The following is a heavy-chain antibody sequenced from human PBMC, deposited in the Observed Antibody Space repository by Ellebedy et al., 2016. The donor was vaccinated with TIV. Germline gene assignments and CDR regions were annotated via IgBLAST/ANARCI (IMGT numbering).Heavy chain of an antibody. CDR3: ARDLLRRGYSYGYGLFDY. CDR1: GYTFTGYY. CDR2: INPNSGGT. D-gene: IGHD5-18*01. Sequence: ASVKVSCKASGYTFTGYYMHWVRQAPGQGLEWMGWINPNSGGTNYAQKFQGRVTMTRDTSISTAYMELSRLRSDDTAVYYCARDLLRRGYSYGYGLFDYWGQGTLVTVSS. V-gene: IGHV1-2*02. J-gene: IGHJ4*02.